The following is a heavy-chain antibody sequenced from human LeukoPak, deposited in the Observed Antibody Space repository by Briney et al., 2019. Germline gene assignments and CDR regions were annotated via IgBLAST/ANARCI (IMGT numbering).Heavy chain of an antibody. Sequence: GGSLRLSCAASGFTFSSYAMSWVRQAPGKGLEWVSAISGSGGSTYYADSVKGRFTISRDNSKNTLYLQMNSLRAEDTAVYYCANPSWNPPNYMDVWGKGTTVTVSS. J-gene: IGHJ6*03. V-gene: IGHV3-23*01. CDR1: GFTFSSYA. CDR3: ANPSWNPPNYMDV. D-gene: IGHD1-1*01. CDR2: ISGSGGST.